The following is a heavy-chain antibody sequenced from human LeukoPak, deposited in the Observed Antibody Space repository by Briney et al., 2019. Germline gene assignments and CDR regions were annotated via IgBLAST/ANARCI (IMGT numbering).Heavy chain of an antibody. J-gene: IGHJ4*02. Sequence: PSETLSLTCAVCGGSFSGYYWSWIRQPPGKGLEWIGEINHSGSTNYNPSLKSRVTISVDTSKNQFSLKLSSVTAADTAVYYCARGTAAYYGSGSYNYWGQGTLVTVSS. CDR1: GGSFSGYY. CDR3: ARGTAAYYGSGSYNY. CDR2: INHSGST. D-gene: IGHD3-10*01. V-gene: IGHV4-34*01.